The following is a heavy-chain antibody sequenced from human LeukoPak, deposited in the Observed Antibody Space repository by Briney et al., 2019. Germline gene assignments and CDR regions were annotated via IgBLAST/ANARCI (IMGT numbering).Heavy chain of an antibody. CDR3: ARDEWELGAFDI. Sequence: GGSLRLSCAASGFTFSSYSMNWVRQAPGKGLEWVSSISSSSSYIYYADSVKGRFTISRDNAKNSLYLQMNSLRAEDTAVYYCARDEWELGAFDIWGQEEIGTVSS. CDR1: GFTFSSYS. CDR2: ISSSSSYI. J-gene: IGHJ3*02. D-gene: IGHD1-26*01. V-gene: IGHV3-21*01.